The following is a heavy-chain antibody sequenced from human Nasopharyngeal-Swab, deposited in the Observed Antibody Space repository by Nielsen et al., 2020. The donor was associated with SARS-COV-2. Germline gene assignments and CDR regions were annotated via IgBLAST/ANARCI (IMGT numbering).Heavy chain of an antibody. CDR3: AREVSKWLVREYYYGMDV. CDR2: ISVYTGNA. J-gene: IGHJ6*02. Sequence: WARQAPGQGCGWMGWISVYTGNANYAPKFQGRVTMTTDTSTSTAYMELSSLRSEDTAVYYCAREVSKWLVREYYYGMDVWGQGTTVTVSS. V-gene: IGHV1-18*01. D-gene: IGHD6-19*01.